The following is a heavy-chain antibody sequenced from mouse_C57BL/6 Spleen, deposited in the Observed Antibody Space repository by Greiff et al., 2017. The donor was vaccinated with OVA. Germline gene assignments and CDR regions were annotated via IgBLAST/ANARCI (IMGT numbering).Heavy chain of an antibody. CDR1: GYTFTSYW. CDR2: IYPGSGST. V-gene: IGHV1-55*01. D-gene: IGHD3-2*02. Sequence: VQLQQPGAELVKPGASVKMSCKASGYTFTSYWITWVKQRPGQGLEWIGDIYPGSGSTNYNEKFKSKATLTVDTSSSTAYMQLSSLTSEDSAVYYCARGSSGYVKYAMDYWGQGTSVTVSS. CDR3: ARGSSGYVKYAMDY. J-gene: IGHJ4*01.